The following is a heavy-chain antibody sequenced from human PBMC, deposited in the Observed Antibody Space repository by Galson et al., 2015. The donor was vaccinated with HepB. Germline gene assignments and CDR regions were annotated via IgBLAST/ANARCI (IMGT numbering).Heavy chain of an antibody. Sequence: ETLSLTCAVYGGSFSGYYWSWIRQPPGKGLEWIGEINHSGSTNYNPSLKSRVTISVDTSKNQFSLKLSSVTAADTAVYYCARGNYGLYGMDVWGQGTTVTVSS. D-gene: IGHD4-11*01. CDR2: INHSGST. CDR3: ARGNYGLYGMDV. CDR1: GGSFSGYY. V-gene: IGHV4-34*01. J-gene: IGHJ6*02.